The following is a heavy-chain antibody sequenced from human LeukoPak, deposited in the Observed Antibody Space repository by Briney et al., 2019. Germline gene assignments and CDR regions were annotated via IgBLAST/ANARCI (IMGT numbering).Heavy chain of an antibody. J-gene: IGHJ4*02. Sequence: GASVKVSCKASGYTFTGYYMHWVRQAPGQGLEWMGRIIPILGMANYAQKFQGRITITADQSTSTTYMELSSLRSEDTAVYYCARAVGLGYCSSTSCYSLDYWGRGTLVTVSS. V-gene: IGHV1-69*04. CDR2: IIPILGMA. CDR3: ARAVGLGYCSSTSCYSLDY. D-gene: IGHD2-2*01. CDR1: GYTFTGYY.